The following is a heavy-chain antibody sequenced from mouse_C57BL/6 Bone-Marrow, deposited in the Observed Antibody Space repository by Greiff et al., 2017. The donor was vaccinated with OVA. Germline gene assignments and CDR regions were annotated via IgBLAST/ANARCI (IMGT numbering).Heavy chain of an antibody. CDR3: AREDAMDY. CDR1: GYTFTSYR. J-gene: IGHJ4*01. CDR2: IDPSDSYT. Sequence: QVQLQQPGAELVKPGASVKLSCKASGYTFTSYRMQWVKQRPGQGLEWIGEIDPSDSYTNYNQKFKGKATLTVDTSSSTAYMQLSSLTSEDSAVYYCAREDAMDYWGQGTSVTVSS. V-gene: IGHV1-50*01.